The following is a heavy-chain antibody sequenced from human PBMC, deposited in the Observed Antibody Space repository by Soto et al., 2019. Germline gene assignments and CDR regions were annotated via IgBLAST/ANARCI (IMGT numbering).Heavy chain of an antibody. V-gene: IGHV4-31*03. CDR2: IYYSGDT. J-gene: IGHJ5*01. CDR3: ARGLNYYDGSGYYSTMPNWFDS. Sequence: SETLSLTCTVSGGSISTDSNYWSWIRQRQGMGLEWIGYIYYSGDTYYNPSLKSRVMTSVDTSKNQFSLRLSSVTAADTAVYYCARGLNYYDGSGYYSTMPNWFDSWGQATLVTV. CDR1: GGSISTDSNY. D-gene: IGHD3-22*01.